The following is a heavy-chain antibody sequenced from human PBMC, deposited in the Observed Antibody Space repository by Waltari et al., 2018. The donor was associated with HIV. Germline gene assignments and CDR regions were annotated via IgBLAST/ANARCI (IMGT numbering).Heavy chain of an antibody. J-gene: IGHJ4*02. CDR2: IYSGGST. D-gene: IGHD1-26*01. CDR3: ARKEGVGATRD. V-gene: IGHV3-66*01. Sequence: EVQLVESGGGLVQPGGSLRLSCAASGFTVSSTYMSWVRQAPGKGLDWVSVIYSGGSTYYADSVKGRFTISRDNSKNTLYLQMNSLRAEDTAVYYCARKEGVGATRDWGQGTLVTVSS. CDR1: GFTVSSTY.